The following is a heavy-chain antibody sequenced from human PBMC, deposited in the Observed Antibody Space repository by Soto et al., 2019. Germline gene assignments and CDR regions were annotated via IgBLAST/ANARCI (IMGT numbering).Heavy chain of an antibody. CDR2: ITFRGVT. V-gene: IGHV4-34*01. CDR3: ARKLEASVRHVEWFSYKWFDP. Sequence: WETLSLTCDVHGDSLSGYAWSWIRQPPGKGLEWIGEITFRGVTNYHPSLKSRVSMFVDTSKNRISLNMSSVTAADTALYFCARKLEASVRHVEWFSYKWFDPWGPGTLVTVSS. J-gene: IGHJ5*02. D-gene: IGHD3-9*01. CDR1: GDSLSGYA.